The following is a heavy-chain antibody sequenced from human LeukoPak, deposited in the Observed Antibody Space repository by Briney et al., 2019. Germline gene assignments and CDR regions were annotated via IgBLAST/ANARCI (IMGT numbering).Heavy chain of an antibody. Sequence: ASVKVSCKASGGTFSSYAISWVRQAPGQGLEWMGGIIPIFGTANYAQKFQGRVTTTADESTSTAYMELSSLRSEDTAVYYCASRSVRRAYCSGGSCYSYYFDYWGQGTLVTVSS. D-gene: IGHD2-15*01. CDR2: IIPIFGTA. CDR1: GGTFSSYA. V-gene: IGHV1-69*13. CDR3: ASRSVRRAYCSGGSCYSYYFDY. J-gene: IGHJ4*02.